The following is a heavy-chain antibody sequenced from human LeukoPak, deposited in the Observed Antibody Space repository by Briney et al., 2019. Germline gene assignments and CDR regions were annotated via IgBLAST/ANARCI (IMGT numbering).Heavy chain of an antibody. V-gene: IGHV3-48*03. CDR2: ISSSGSTI. J-gene: IGHJ4*02. Sequence: GGPLRLSCAASGFTFSSYEMNWVRQAPGKGLEWVSYISSSGSTIYYADSVKGRFTISRDNAKNSLYLQMNSLRAEDTAVYYCARELRDIVATTFDYWGQGTLVTVSS. D-gene: IGHD5-12*01. CDR1: GFTFSSYE. CDR3: ARELRDIVATTFDY.